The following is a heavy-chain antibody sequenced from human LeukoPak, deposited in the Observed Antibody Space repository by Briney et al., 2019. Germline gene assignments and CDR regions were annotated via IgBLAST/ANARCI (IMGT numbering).Heavy chain of an antibody. CDR3: AKALRLDNYYYYGMDV. Sequence: GGSLRLSCAASGFTFSSYAMSWVRQAPGKGLEWVSAIGGSGGSTYYADSVKGRFTISRDNSKNTLYLQMNSLRAEDTAVYYCAKALRLDNYYYYGMDVWGQGTTVTVSS. J-gene: IGHJ6*02. CDR1: GFTFSSYA. CDR2: IGGSGGST. D-gene: IGHD3-9*01. V-gene: IGHV3-23*01.